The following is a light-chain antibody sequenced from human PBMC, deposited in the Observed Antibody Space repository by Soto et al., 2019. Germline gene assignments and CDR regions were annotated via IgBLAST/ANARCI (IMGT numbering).Light chain of an antibody. V-gene: IGKV1-33*01. CDR3: QQYDNVPYT. CDR2: DAS. CDR1: QDISNY. Sequence: DIQMTQSPSSLSASVEDRVTITCQARQDISNYLNWYQKKPGKAPKLLIYDASNLETGVPSRFSGSGSGTDFTFTISSLQPEDIATYYCQQYDNVPYTFGQGTKLEIK. J-gene: IGKJ2*01.